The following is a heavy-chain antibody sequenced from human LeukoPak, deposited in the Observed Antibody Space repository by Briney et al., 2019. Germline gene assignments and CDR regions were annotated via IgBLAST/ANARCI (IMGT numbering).Heavy chain of an antibody. V-gene: IGHV3-30*04. CDR1: GFTFSTYA. Sequence: PGGSLRLSCAASGFTFSTYAMHWVRQAPGKGLEWAALISYDGSNKYYADSVKGRFTISRDNSKNTLYLQMNSLRDEDTALYYCAIHGGGTIRIEAFDVWGQGTMVTISS. D-gene: IGHD3-3*01. J-gene: IGHJ3*01. CDR3: AIHGGGTIRIEAFDV. CDR2: ISYDGSNK.